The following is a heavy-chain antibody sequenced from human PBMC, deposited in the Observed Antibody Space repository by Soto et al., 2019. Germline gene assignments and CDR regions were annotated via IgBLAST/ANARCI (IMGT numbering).Heavy chain of an antibody. J-gene: IGHJ6*02. D-gene: IGHD2-2*02. CDR1: GGPVSSGSYY. CDR2: IYYSGST. V-gene: IGHV4-61*01. CDR3: ARGHRTRGPGYCSSTSCYIPREGYYYYGMDV. Sequence: SETLSLTCTVSGGPVSSGSYYWTWIRQPPGKGLEWIGYIYYSGSTNYNPSLKSRVTISVDTSKNQFSLKLSSVTAADAAVYYCARGHRTRGPGYCSSTSCYIPREGYYYYGMDVWGQGTTVTVSS.